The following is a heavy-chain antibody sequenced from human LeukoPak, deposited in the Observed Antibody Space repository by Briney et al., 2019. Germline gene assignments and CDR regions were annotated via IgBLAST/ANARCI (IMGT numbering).Heavy chain of an antibody. J-gene: IGHJ4*02. CDR2: ISGSGGRT. D-gene: IGHD3-3*01. CDR1: GFTFSNYD. Sequence: GGSLRLSCAASGFTFSNYDMSWVRQAPGKGLECVSVISGSGGRTNYADSVKGRFSISRDNSKNTLYLQMNSLRAEDTAVYYCAKGVSGVVAYYFDHWGQGTLVTVSS. CDR3: AKGVSGVVAYYFDH. V-gene: IGHV3-23*01.